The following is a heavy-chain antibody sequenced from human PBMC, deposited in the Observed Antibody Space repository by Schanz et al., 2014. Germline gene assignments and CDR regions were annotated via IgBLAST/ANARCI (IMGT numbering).Heavy chain of an antibody. Sequence: QVQLVQSGAEVKKPGASVKVSCKASGYTFTSDSMHWVRQAPGQGLEWMGMINPSGGSTTYAQKFQGRVTITRDTSASTAYMELTSLRSEDTAVYFCARDLTVDTGYVVHYDCYGMDVWGQGTTVTVSS. J-gene: IGHJ6*02. CDR2: INPSGGST. CDR3: ARDLTVDTGYVVHYDCYGMDV. D-gene: IGHD5-12*01. CDR1: GYTFTSDS. V-gene: IGHV1-46*01.